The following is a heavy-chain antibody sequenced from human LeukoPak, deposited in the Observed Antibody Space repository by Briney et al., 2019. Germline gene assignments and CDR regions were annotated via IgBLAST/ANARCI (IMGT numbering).Heavy chain of an antibody. Sequence: GGSLRLSCAASGFTFSEYAMHWVRQAPGKGLEWVAGISYDGSSKYYADSVKGRFTISRDNAKNTLYLQMNSLRAEDTAVYYCARENLNYYDSSGDFDYWGQGTLVTVSS. J-gene: IGHJ4*02. CDR3: ARENLNYYDSSGDFDY. CDR1: GFTFSEYA. D-gene: IGHD3-22*01. CDR2: ISYDGSSK. V-gene: IGHV3-30*03.